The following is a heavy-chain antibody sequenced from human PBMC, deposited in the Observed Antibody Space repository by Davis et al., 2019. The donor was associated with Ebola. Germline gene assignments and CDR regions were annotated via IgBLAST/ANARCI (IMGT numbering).Heavy chain of an antibody. J-gene: IGHJ6*04. CDR3: ARVRSMRYGMDV. CDR2: IYYSGST. Sequence: MPSETLSLTCTVSGGSISSYYWSWIRQPPGKGLEWIGYIYYSGSTNYNPSLKSRVTISVDTSKNQFSLKLSSVTAADTAVYYCARVRSMRYGMDVWGKGTTVTVSS. V-gene: IGHV4-59*01. CDR1: GGSISSYY.